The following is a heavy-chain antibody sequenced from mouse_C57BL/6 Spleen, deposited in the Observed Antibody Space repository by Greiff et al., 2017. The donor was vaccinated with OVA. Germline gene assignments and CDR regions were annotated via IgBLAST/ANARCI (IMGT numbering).Heavy chain of an antibody. CDR3: AGGSNYYFDY. V-gene: IGHV5-6*01. J-gene: IGHJ2*01. Sequence: EVKLMESGGDLVKPGGSLKLSCAASGFTFSSYGMSWVRQTPDKRLEWVATISSGGSYTYYPDSVKGRFTISRDNAKNTLYLQMSSLKSEDTAMYYCAGGSNYYFDYWGQGTTLTVSS. CDR2: ISSGGSYT. CDR1: GFTFSSYG. D-gene: IGHD2-5*01.